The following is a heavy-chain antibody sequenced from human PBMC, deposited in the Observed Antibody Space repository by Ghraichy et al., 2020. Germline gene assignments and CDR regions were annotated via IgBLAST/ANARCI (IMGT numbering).Heavy chain of an antibody. Sequence: SETLSLTCTVSGGSINSSYWSWIRQPPGKGLEWIGYVYYSGSTNYNPSLKSRVTISLDTSKKQFSLKLSSVTAGDTAVYYCARHQVGSSSLFPLDFWGQGTLVTVSS. CDR2: VYYSGST. V-gene: IGHV4-59*08. CDR1: GGSINSSY. D-gene: IGHD6-13*01. J-gene: IGHJ4*02. CDR3: ARHQVGSSSLFPLDF.